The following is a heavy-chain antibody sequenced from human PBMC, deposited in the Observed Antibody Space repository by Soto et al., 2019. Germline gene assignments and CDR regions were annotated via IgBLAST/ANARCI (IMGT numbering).Heavy chain of an antibody. D-gene: IGHD3-3*01. CDR1: GGTFSSYA. J-gene: IGHJ4*02. Sequence: SVKVSGKASGGTFSSYAISWVRQAPGQGLEWMGGIIPIFGTANYAQKFQGRVTITADKSTSTAYMELSSLRSEDTAVYYCARQEDFLYYFDYWGQGTLVTVSS. V-gene: IGHV1-69*06. CDR2: IIPIFGTA. CDR3: ARQEDFLYYFDY.